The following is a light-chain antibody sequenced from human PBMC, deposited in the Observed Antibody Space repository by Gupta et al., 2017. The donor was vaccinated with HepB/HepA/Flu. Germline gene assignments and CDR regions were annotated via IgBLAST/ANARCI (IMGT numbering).Light chain of an antibody. CDR1: QSLVKSNGYNY. CDR3: MQDLRSPRT. Sequence: DIVMTQSPLSLPVTPGESASISCRSSQSLVKSNGYNYLEWYLQKPGQSPQLLIYLGSNRASGVPDRFSGSGSGADFTLKISRVEADDVGVYYCMQDLRSPRTFGQGTKLEIK. CDR2: LGS. J-gene: IGKJ2*02. V-gene: IGKV2-28*01.